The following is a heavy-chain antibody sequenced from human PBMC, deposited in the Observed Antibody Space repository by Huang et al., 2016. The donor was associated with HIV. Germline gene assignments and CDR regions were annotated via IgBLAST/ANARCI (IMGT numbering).Heavy chain of an antibody. CDR3: ARAGGFEI. CDR1: GFKFSNYG. Sequence: EEHLVESGGGLVQPGGSLRLSCEASGFKFSNYGMQWVRQAPGKGLMWVSRIKSDGRTTDYADSVKGRFTISRDNAKNTLYLQMSSLTAEDTAIYYCARAGGFEIWGQGTVVTVSS. CDR2: IKSDGRTT. D-gene: IGHD2-15*01. J-gene: IGHJ3*02. V-gene: IGHV3-74*01.